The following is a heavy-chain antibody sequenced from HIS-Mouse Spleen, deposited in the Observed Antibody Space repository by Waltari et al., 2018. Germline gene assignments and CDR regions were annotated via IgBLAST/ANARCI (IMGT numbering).Heavy chain of an antibody. V-gene: IGHV4-39*07. Sequence: QLQLQESGPGLVKPSETLSLTCTVPGGSISSSSYYWGWIRQPPGKGLGWIGSIYYSGSTHYNPSLKSPVTISVDTSKNQFSLKLSSVAAADTAVYYCAREIPYSSSWYDWYFDLWGRGTLVTVSS. CDR3: AREIPYSSSWYDWYFDL. CDR1: GGSISSSSYY. CDR2: IYYSGST. J-gene: IGHJ2*01. D-gene: IGHD6-13*01.